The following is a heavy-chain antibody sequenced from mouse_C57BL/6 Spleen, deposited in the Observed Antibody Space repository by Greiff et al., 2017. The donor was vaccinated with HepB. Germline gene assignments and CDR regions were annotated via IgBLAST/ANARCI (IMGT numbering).Heavy chain of an antibody. D-gene: IGHD1-1*01. V-gene: IGHV1-82*01. CDR1: GYAFSSSW. Sequence: QVHVKQSGPELVKPGASVKISCKASGYAFSSSWMNWVKQRPGKGLEWIGRIYPGDGDTNYNGKFKGKATLTADKSSSTAYMQLSSLTSEDSAVYFCARATVVEGYYAMDYWGQGTSVTVSS. J-gene: IGHJ4*01. CDR2: IYPGDGDT. CDR3: ARATVVEGYYAMDY.